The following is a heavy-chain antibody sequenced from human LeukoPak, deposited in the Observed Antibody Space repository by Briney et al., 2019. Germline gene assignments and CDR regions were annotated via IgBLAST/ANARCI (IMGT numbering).Heavy chain of an antibody. CDR3: AKVDSSGYPYYFDY. CDR2: IRYDGSKK. Sequence: PGGSLRLSCTASGFAFRSHAMHWVRQAPGKGLEWVAFIRYDGSKKFYADSVKGRFTISRDNSKNTLYLQMNSLRAEDTAVYYCAKVDSSGYPYYFDYWGQGTLVTVSS. CDR1: GFAFRSHA. J-gene: IGHJ4*02. D-gene: IGHD3-22*01. V-gene: IGHV3-30*02.